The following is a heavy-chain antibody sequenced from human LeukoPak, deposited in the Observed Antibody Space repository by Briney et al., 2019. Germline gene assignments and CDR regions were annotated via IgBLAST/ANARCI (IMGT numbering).Heavy chain of an antibody. CDR3: ARSTTIAARPYYFDY. J-gene: IGHJ4*02. D-gene: IGHD6-6*01. Sequence: SGGSLRLSCAASGFTFSSYAMHWVRQAPGKGLEWVAVISYDGSNKYYADSVKGRFTISRDNSKNTLYLQMNSLRAEDTAVYYCARSTTIAARPYYFDYWGQGTLVTVSS. V-gene: IGHV3-30-3*01. CDR1: GFTFSSYA. CDR2: ISYDGSNK.